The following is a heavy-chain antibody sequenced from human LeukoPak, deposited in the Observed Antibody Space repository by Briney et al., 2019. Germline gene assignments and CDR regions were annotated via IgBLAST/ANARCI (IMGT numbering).Heavy chain of an antibody. CDR1: GFTFSNSA. CDR3: AKGIYSSGWSYFGY. V-gene: IGHV3-23*01. Sequence: GGSLRLSCAASGFTFSNSAMSWVRQAPGKGLEWVSTLSGSGITTYYADSVKGRFTISRDNSKNTLYLQMSSLRAEDTAVYYCAKGIYSSGWSYFGYWGHGTLVTVSS. D-gene: IGHD6-19*01. CDR2: LSGSGITT. J-gene: IGHJ4*01.